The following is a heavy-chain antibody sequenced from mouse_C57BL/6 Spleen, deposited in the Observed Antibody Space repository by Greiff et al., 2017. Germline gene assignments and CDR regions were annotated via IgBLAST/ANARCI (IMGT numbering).Heavy chain of an antibody. V-gene: IGHV5-17*01. J-gene: IGHJ2*01. Sequence: EVKLMESGGGLVKPGGSLKLSCAASGFTFSDYGMHWVRQAPEKGLEWVAYISSGSSTIYYADTVKGRFTISRDNAKNTLFLQMTSLRSEDTAMYYCARELGRGFDYWGQGTTLTVSS. CDR3: ARELGRGFDY. CDR2: ISSGSSTI. CDR1: GFTFSDYG. D-gene: IGHD4-1*01.